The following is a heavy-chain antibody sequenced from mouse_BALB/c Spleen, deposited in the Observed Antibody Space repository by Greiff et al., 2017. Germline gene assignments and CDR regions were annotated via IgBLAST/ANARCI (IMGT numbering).Heavy chain of an antibody. J-gene: IGHJ3*01. V-gene: IGHV5-9-4*01. Sequence: EVHLVESGGGLVKPGGSLKLSCAASGFTFSSYAMSWVRQSPEKRLEWVAEISSGGSYTYYPDTVTGRFTISRDNAKNTLYLEMSSLRSEDTAMYYCARSFYYYGRTSWFAYWGQGTLVTVSA. D-gene: IGHD1-1*01. CDR3: ARSFYYYGRTSWFAY. CDR2: ISSGGSYT. CDR1: GFTFSSYA.